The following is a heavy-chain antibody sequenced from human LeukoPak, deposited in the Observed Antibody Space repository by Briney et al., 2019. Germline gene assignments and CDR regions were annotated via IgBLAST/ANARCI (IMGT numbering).Heavy chain of an antibody. V-gene: IGHV3-7*01. Sequence: TGGTLRLSCAASGFTFSSYWMSWVRQVSGKGLEWVANIKPDGSEEYYVDSVKGRFTISRDNAEKPLYLQMNSLRVEDTAVYYCTLVTRATAAVDYWGQGTLVTVSS. CDR1: GFTFSSYW. D-gene: IGHD6-13*01. J-gene: IGHJ4*02. CDR3: TLVTRATAAVDY. CDR2: IKPDGSEE.